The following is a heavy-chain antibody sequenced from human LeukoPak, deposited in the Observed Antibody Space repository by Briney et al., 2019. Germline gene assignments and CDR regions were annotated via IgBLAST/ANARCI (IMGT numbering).Heavy chain of an antibody. CDR1: GFTFNDAW. CDR3: ATDPQQPGY. V-gene: IGHV3-15*01. D-gene: IGHD6-13*01. Sequence: PGGSLRLSCAASGFTFNDAWMSWVRQVPGKGLEWVGRVKSKADGGTIDYGAPVKGRFTISRDDSKNTVYLQMNSLKTEDAAVYYCATDPQQPGYWGQGTLVTVSS. J-gene: IGHJ4*02. CDR2: VKSKADGGTI.